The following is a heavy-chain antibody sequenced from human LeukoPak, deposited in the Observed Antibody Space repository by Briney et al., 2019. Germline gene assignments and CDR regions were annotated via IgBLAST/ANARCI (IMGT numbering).Heavy chain of an antibody. Sequence: SETLSLTCTVSGGSISSYYWSWIRQPAGKGLEWIGSIYHSGSTYYNPSLKSRVTISVDTSKNQFSLKLSSVTAADTAVYYCARGGTGAFDIWGQGTMVTISS. D-gene: IGHD1-1*01. CDR3: ARGGTGAFDI. CDR1: GGSISSYY. CDR2: IYHSGST. V-gene: IGHV4-4*07. J-gene: IGHJ3*02.